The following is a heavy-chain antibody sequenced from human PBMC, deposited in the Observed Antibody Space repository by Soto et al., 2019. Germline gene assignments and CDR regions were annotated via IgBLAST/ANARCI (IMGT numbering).Heavy chain of an antibody. V-gene: IGHV4-39*01. D-gene: IGHD2-15*01. CDR1: GDSISISSYY. Sequence: QLQLQESGPGLVKPSETLSLTCSVSGDSISISSYYWGWVRQPPGKGLEWIGSIHYSGSTHYNPSLQSRVTISADASKKQFSLKLGSVTAADTAMYYCASTKDETLYFDYWGQGNLVTVSS. CDR2: IHYSGST. CDR3: ASTKDETLYFDY. J-gene: IGHJ4*02.